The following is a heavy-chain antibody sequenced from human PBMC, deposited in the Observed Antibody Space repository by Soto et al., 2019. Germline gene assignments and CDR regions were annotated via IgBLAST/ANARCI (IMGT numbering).Heavy chain of an antibody. Sequence: QVQLVQSGAEVKKPGASVKVSCKASGNTFTSYDINWVRQATGQGLEWMGWMNPNSGNTGYAQKFQGRVTMTRNTSISTAYMELSSLRSEDTAVYYCARPMLSAYGMDVWGQGTTVTVSS. CDR2: MNPNSGNT. CDR1: GNTFTSYD. D-gene: IGHD2-2*01. V-gene: IGHV1-8*01. CDR3: ARPMLSAYGMDV. J-gene: IGHJ6*02.